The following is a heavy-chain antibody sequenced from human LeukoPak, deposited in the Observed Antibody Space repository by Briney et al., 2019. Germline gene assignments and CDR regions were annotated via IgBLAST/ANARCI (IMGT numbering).Heavy chain of an antibody. D-gene: IGHD3-10*01. J-gene: IGHJ6*02. V-gene: IGHV1-18*01. Sequence: ASVKVSCKASGGTFSSYAISWVRQAPGQGLEWMGWISAYNGNTNYAQKLQGRVTMTTDTSTSTAYMELRSLRSDDTAVYYCARVLLWFGEFNYGMDVWGQGTTVTVSS. CDR1: GGTFSSYA. CDR3: ARVLLWFGEFNYGMDV. CDR2: ISAYNGNT.